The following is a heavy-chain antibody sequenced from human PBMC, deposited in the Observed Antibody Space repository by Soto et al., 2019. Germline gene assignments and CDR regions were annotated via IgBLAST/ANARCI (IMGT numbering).Heavy chain of an antibody. CDR3: ARGVNYYYGMDV. D-gene: IGHD4-4*01. V-gene: IGHV3-30-3*01. Sequence: QVQLVESGGGVVQPGRSLRLSCAASGFTFSSYAMHWVRQAPGKGLEWVAVISYDGSNKYYADSVKGRFTISRDNSKNTLYLQMNSLRAEDTAVYYCARGVNYYYGMDVWGQGTTVTVSS. CDR2: ISYDGSNK. CDR1: GFTFSSYA. J-gene: IGHJ6*02.